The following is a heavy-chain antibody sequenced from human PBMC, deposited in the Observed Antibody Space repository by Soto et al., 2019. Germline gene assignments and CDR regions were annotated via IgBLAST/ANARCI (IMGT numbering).Heavy chain of an antibody. Sequence: EVQLVESGGGLVQPGGSLRLTCAASGLTFSSYSMNWVRQAPGKGLVWVSYISSSSSTIYYADSVKGRFTISRDNAKNSLNLHMNSLTAEATAVYYCATLSGGTTGSVNAFYIWGKGTMVTVSS. CDR3: ATLSGGTTGSVNAFYI. D-gene: IGHD1-1*01. V-gene: IGHV3-48*01. CDR1: GLTFSSYS. CDR2: ISSSSSTI. J-gene: IGHJ3*02.